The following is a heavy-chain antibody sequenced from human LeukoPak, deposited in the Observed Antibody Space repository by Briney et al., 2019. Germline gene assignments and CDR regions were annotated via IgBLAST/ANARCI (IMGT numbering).Heavy chain of an antibody. D-gene: IGHD4-23*01. CDR3: AREDYGGNLEAY. V-gene: IGHV4-30-2*01. CDR1: GDSISSGGYY. J-gene: IGHJ4*02. CDR2: IYHSGST. Sequence: PSETLSLSCTVSGDSISSGGYYWSWIRQPPGKGLEWIGYIYHSGSTYYNPSLKRRVTVSVDRSKNQFSLKLSSVTAVDTAVYYCAREDYGGNLEAYWGQGTLVTVSS.